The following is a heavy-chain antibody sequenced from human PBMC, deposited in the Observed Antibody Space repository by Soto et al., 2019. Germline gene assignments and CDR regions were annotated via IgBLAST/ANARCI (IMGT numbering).Heavy chain of an antibody. CDR3: AAPAGDYGDYPDMYGMDV. Sequence: GGSLRLSCAASGFTFSSYAMHWVRQAPGKGLEWVAVISYDGSNKYYADSVKGRFTISRDNSKNTLYLQMNSLRAEDTAVYYCAAPAGDYGDYPDMYGMDVWGQGTTVTVSS. V-gene: IGHV3-30-3*01. CDR2: ISYDGSNK. J-gene: IGHJ6*02. CDR1: GFTFSSYA. D-gene: IGHD4-17*01.